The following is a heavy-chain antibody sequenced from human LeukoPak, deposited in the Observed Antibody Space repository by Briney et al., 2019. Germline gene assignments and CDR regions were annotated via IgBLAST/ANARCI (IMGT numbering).Heavy chain of an antibody. Sequence: GGSLRLSCAASGFTFSSYAMSWVRQAPGKGLEWVAFIRYDGSNKYYADSVKGRFTISRDNSKNTLYLQMNSLRAEDTAVYYCAKGIYTAMADAFDYWGQGTLVTVSS. D-gene: IGHD5-18*01. CDR2: IRYDGSNK. CDR1: GFTFSSYA. CDR3: AKGIYTAMADAFDY. V-gene: IGHV3-30*02. J-gene: IGHJ4*02.